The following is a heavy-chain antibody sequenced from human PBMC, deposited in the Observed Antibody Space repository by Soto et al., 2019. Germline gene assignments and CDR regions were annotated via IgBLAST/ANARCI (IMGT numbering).Heavy chain of an antibody. J-gene: IGHJ3*02. CDR2: IYWDDDK. Sequence: QITLKESGPTLVKPTQTLTLTCTFSGFSLSTSGVGVGWIRQPPGKALEWLALIYWDDDKRYSQSLKSRLTITKDTSKNQVVLTMTNMDPVDTATYYCAHRLGGSYLLGAFDIWGQGTMVTVSS. D-gene: IGHD1-26*01. CDR1: GFSLSTSGVG. CDR3: AHRLGGSYLLGAFDI. V-gene: IGHV2-5*02.